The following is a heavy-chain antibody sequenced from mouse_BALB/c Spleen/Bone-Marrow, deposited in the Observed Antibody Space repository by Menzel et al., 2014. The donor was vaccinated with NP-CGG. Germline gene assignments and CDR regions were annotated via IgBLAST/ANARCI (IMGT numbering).Heavy chain of an antibody. CDR1: GFTFTDYY. Sequence: EVMLVESGGGLVQPGGSLRLSCATSGFTFTDYYMNWVRPPPGKALEWLGFIRNKANGYTTEYSASVKSRFTISRDNSQNILYLQMNTLRVDDSATYYCARDKGRVFFDYWGQGTTLTVSS. J-gene: IGHJ2*01. CDR2: IRNKANGYTT. V-gene: IGHV7-3*02. CDR3: ARDKGRVFFDY.